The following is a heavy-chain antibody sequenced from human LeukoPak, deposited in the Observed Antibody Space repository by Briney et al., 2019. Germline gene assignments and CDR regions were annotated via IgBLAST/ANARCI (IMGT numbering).Heavy chain of an antibody. D-gene: IGHD3-10*01. CDR3: AKDHEVRGPLMLTFDY. CDR1: GFTFSSYA. J-gene: IGHJ4*02. V-gene: IGHV3-23*01. CDR2: ISGSGGST. Sequence: TGGSLRLSCAASGFTFSSYAMSWVRQAPGKGLEWVSAISGSGGSTYYADSVKGRFTISRDNSKNTLYLQMNSLRAEDTAVYYCAKDHEVRGPLMLTFDYWGQGTLVTVSS.